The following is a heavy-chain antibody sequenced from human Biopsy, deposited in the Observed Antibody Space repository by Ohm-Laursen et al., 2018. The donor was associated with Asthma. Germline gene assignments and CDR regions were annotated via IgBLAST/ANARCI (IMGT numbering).Heavy chain of an antibody. Sequence: RLSCAASGFTFRNFGMHWVRQAPGKGLEWVAVISFDGSNKDFADSVKGRFTISRDNSKNTMYLEMNSLRAEDTAVYYCAKDVFPGWELRRGPDYWGQGTLVTVSS. CDR2: ISFDGSNK. CDR3: AKDVFPGWELRRGPDY. D-gene: IGHD1-26*01. V-gene: IGHV3-30*18. CDR1: GFTFRNFG. J-gene: IGHJ4*02.